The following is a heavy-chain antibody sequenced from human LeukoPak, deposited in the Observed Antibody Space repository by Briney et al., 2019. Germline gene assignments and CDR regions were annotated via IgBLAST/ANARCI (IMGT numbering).Heavy chain of an antibody. CDR2: IHYSGST. D-gene: IGHD6-13*01. V-gene: IGHV4-59*08. CDR1: DDSISTYY. CDR3: ARHIRGAASGSNY. Sequence: SETLSLTCTVSDDSISTYYWSWIRQPPGKGLEWIGYIHYSGSTSYNPSLMSRVTISVDTSKNHLSLRLTSVTAADTAVYYCARHIRGAASGSNYWGQGTRVTVS. J-gene: IGHJ4*02.